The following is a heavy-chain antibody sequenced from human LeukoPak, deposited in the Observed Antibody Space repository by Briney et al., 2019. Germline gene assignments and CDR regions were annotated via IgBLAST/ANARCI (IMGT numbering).Heavy chain of an antibody. CDR1: GYTFTGYY. D-gene: IGHD2-8*01. J-gene: IGHJ4*02. Sequence: ASVKVSCKASGYTFTGYYMHWVRQAPGQGLEWMGWINPNSGGTNYAQKSQGRVAMTRDTSISTAYMELSRLRSDDTAVYYCASRRYCTNGVCYPFDYWGQGTLVTVSS. V-gene: IGHV1-2*02. CDR2: INPNSGGT. CDR3: ASRRYCTNGVCYPFDY.